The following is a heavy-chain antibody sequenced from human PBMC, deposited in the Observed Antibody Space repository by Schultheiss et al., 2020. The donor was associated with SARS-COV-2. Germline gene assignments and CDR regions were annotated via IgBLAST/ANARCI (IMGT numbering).Heavy chain of an antibody. Sequence: SETLSLTCAVYGGSFSSYYWSWIRQPPGKGLEWIGYIYYSGSTNYNPSLKSRVTISVDTSKNQFSLKLSSVTAADTAVYYCARDLPDNWSFDYGMDVWGQGTTVTVSS. CDR2: IYYSGST. CDR3: ARDLPDNWSFDYGMDV. D-gene: IGHD1-20*01. V-gene: IGHV4-59*12. J-gene: IGHJ6*02. CDR1: GGSFSSYY.